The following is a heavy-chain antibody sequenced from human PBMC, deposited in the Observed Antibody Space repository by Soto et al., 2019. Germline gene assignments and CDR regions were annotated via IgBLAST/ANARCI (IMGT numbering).Heavy chain of an antibody. CDR3: AKVLTGDLDY. Sequence: RGSLRLSCASSVFTFSSYGMNWVRQAPGKGLEWVAVISYDENNKYYADSVKGRFTISRDNSKNTLYLQMNSLRAEDTSVYYCAKVLTGDLDYWGQGTMVTVSS. V-gene: IGHV3-30*18. CDR1: VFTFSSYG. D-gene: IGHD7-27*01. J-gene: IGHJ4*02. CDR2: ISYDENNK.